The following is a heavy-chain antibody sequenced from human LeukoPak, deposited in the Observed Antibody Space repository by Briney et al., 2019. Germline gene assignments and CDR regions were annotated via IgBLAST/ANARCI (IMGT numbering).Heavy chain of an antibody. CDR3: AGVSVAGSFEY. CDR2: TYYRSKWYN. V-gene: IGHV6-1*01. CDR1: GDSVSSNSVT. D-gene: IGHD6-13*01. Sequence: SQTLSLTRAISGDSVSSNSVTWNWIRQAPSRGLEWLGRTYYRSKWYNDYAGSVKSRVTINPDTSKNQFSLQLTSVSPEDTAVYYCAGVSVAGSFEYWGQGTLVTVSS. J-gene: IGHJ4*02.